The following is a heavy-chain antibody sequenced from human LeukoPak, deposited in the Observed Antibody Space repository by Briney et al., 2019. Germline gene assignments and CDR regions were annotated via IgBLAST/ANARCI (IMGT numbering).Heavy chain of an antibody. CDR2: IYYSGST. CDR1: GGSISSYY. Sequence: PSETLSLTCTVSGGSISSYYWSWIRQPPGKGLEWIGYIYYSGSTNYNPSLKSRVTMSVDTSKNQFSLKLSSVTAADTAVYYCARQENDFWSGYYLVFDYWGQGTLVTVSS. CDR3: ARQENDFWSGYYLVFDY. D-gene: IGHD3-3*01. V-gene: IGHV4-59*12. J-gene: IGHJ4*02.